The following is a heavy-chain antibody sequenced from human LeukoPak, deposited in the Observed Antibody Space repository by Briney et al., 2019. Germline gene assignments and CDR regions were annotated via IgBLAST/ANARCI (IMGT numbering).Heavy chain of an antibody. CDR3: AGAWVYYDFWSGILSDYYMDV. J-gene: IGHJ6*03. D-gene: IGHD3-3*01. CDR1: GYTFISYN. V-gene: IGHV1-8*03. Sequence: ASVKVSCKASGYTFISYNINWVRQATGQGLEWMGWMNPNSGNTGYAQKFQGRVTITRNTSISTAYMELSSLRSEDTAVYYCAGAWVYYDFWSGILSDYYMDVWGKGTTVTVSS. CDR2: MNPNSGNT.